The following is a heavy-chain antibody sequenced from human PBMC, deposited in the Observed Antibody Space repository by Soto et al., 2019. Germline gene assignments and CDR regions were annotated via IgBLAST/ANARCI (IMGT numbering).Heavy chain of an antibody. CDR3: ARKQGY. CDR1: GYTFTDAW. V-gene: IGHV5-51*01. Sequence: GESLKISCKASGYTFTDAWIGWVRQMPGKGLEWMGIVYPGDSQTRYNPSFQGQITISADKSITTAYLQWTSLKASDSAMYYCARKQGYWGPGTLVTVSS. J-gene: IGHJ1*01. CDR2: VYPGDSQT.